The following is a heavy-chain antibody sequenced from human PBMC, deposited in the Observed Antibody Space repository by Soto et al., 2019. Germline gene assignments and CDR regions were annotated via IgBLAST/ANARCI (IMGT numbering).Heavy chain of an antibody. Sequence: QVQLQQWGAGLLKPSETLSLTCAVYGGSFSGYYWSWIRQPPGKGLEWIGEINHSGSTNYNPSLKSRVTISVDTAKNQFSLKLSSVTAADTAVYYGARGGGGVVVVVAATPFDYWGQGTLVTVSS. J-gene: IGHJ4*02. CDR3: ARGGGGVVVVVAATPFDY. CDR2: INHSGST. CDR1: GGSFSGYY. D-gene: IGHD2-15*01. V-gene: IGHV4-34*01.